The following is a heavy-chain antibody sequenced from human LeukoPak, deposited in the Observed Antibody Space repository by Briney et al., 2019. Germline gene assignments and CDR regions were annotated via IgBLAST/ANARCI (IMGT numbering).Heavy chain of an antibody. J-gene: IGHJ6*03. D-gene: IGHD6-13*01. CDR3: AKSTTYSSSWFYYYYMDV. Sequence: GGSLRLSCAASGFTFSSYSMNWVRQAPGKGLEWVSSISSSSSYIYYADSVKGRFTIPRDNAKNSLYLQMNSLRAGDTAVYYCAKSTTYSSSWFYYYYMDVWGKGNTVTISS. CDR2: ISSSSSYI. V-gene: IGHV3-21*04. CDR1: GFTFSSYS.